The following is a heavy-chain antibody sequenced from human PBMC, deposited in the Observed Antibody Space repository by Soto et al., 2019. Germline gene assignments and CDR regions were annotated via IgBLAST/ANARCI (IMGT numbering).Heavy chain of an antibody. CDR2: ISAYNGNT. V-gene: IGHV1-18*01. Sequence: ASVKVSCKASGYTFTSYGISWVRQAPGQGLEWMGWISAYNGNTNYAQKLQGRVTMTTDTSTSTAYMELRSLRSDDTAVYYCARAPLITMVRGVRYNWFDPWGQGTLVTVSS. D-gene: IGHD3-10*01. CDR3: ARAPLITMVRGVRYNWFDP. J-gene: IGHJ5*02. CDR1: GYTFTSYG.